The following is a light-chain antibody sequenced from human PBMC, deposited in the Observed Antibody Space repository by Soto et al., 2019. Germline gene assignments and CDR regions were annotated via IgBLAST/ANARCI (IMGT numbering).Light chain of an antibody. V-gene: IGKV1-5*01. CDR3: QQYNSYSRT. Sequence: DIQMTQSPSTLSASVGDRVTSTCRASQSISSWLAWYQQKPGKAPKLLIFDSFSLERVVQSRFSGSGSGTEFTLTNSSLQPDDFAKDYCQQYNSYSRTFAQGTKLEIK. CDR1: QSISSW. CDR2: DSF. J-gene: IGKJ1*01.